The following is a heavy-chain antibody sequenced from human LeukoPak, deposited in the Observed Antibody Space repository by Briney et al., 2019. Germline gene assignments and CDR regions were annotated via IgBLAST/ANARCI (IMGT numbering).Heavy chain of an antibody. CDR3: AKGRLPVIASADY. CDR1: GFTFSSYA. D-gene: IGHD2-21*01. Sequence: GGSLRLSCAASGFTFSSYAMSWVRQAPGKGLEWVSAISGSGRTTYYADSVKGRFTISRDNSKNTLYLQMNSLTAEDTAIYYCAKGRLPVIASADYWGQGTLVTVSS. V-gene: IGHV3-23*01. J-gene: IGHJ4*02. CDR2: ISGSGRTT.